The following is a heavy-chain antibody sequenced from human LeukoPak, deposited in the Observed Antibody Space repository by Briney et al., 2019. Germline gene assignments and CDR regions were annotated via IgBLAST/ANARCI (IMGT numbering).Heavy chain of an antibody. J-gene: IGHJ1*01. CDR1: GESLNDYY. Sequence: SDTLSLTCGVHGESLNDYYWSWIRQSPGKGLEWIGEITHSGSTTFNPSLESRLTMSVDTSKNQFSLKLTSVTAADASVYFCARGFCRGESCYSGEYFQHWGQGTLVTVSS. CDR2: ITHSGST. D-gene: IGHD2-15*01. CDR3: ARGFCRGESCYSGEYFQH. V-gene: IGHV4-34*01.